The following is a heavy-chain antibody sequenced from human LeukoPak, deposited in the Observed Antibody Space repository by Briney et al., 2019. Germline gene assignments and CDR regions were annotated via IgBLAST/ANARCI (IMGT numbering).Heavy chain of an antibody. J-gene: IGHJ4*02. CDR1: GFTFSSYG. D-gene: IGHD4-17*01. V-gene: IGHV3-30*02. Sequence: GGSLRLSCAASGFTFSSYGMHWVRQAPGKGLEWVAFARYDGMGKYYADSVKGRFTISRDNSKDTLYLQINSLIIDDTAVYYFASSYGYNFFDLWGRGTLVTFPS. CDR2: ARYDGMGK. CDR3: ASSYGYNFFDL.